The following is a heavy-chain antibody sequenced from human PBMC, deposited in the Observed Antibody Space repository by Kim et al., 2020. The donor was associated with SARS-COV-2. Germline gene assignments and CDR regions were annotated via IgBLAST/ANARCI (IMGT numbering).Heavy chain of an antibody. Sequence: ASVKVSCKASGYTFTSYYMHWVRQAPGQGLEWMGIINPSGGSTSYAQKFQGRVTMTRDTSTSTVYMELSSLRSEDTAVYYCARDAGSPYYDFWSGQVLGDRRYNWFDPWGQGTLVTVSS. D-gene: IGHD3-3*01. CDR3: ARDAGSPYYDFWSGQVLGDRRYNWFDP. V-gene: IGHV1-46*01. J-gene: IGHJ5*02. CDR1: GYTFTSYY. CDR2: INPSGGST.